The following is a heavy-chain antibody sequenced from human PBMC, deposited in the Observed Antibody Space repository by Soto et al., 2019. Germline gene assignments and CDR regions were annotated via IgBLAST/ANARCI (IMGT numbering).Heavy chain of an antibody. D-gene: IGHD6-19*01. V-gene: IGHV1-2*02. Sequence: GASVKVSCKASAYTFSDYNLHWVRQAPGQGLEWMGSINPRNGDAVSAQKFQARIILTRDTSTTTAYMELSRLTSPDTAVYYCARHRFTSGSDCFDYWGQGTLVTVSS. CDR2: INPRNGDA. CDR1: AYTFSDYN. J-gene: IGHJ4*02. CDR3: ARHRFTSGSDCFDY.